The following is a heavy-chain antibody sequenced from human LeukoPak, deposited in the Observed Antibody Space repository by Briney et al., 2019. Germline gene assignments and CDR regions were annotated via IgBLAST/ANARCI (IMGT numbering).Heavy chain of an antibody. J-gene: IGHJ4*02. CDR2: IKQDGSEK. CDR1: GFTFSSYW. V-gene: IGHV3-7*01. Sequence: GGSLRLSCAASGFTFSSYWMSWVRQAPGQGLEWVANIKQDGSEKYYVDSVKGRFTISRDNAKNSLYLQMNSLRAEDTAVYYCARDLTYYDFWSGYDNYFDYWGQGTLVTVSS. D-gene: IGHD3-3*01. CDR3: ARDLTYYDFWSGYDNYFDY.